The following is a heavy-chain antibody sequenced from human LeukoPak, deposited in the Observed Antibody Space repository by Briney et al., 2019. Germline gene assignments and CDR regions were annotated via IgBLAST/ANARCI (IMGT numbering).Heavy chain of an antibody. CDR3: ARAPSSLGYCRGGSCYSGAEYFQH. V-gene: IGHV3-30*16. CDR1: GFTFSSYA. J-gene: IGHJ1*01. CDR2: ISYDGNNK. D-gene: IGHD2-15*01. Sequence: PGRSLSRSCAAYGFTFSSYAMHWVRQAQGKGLEWWAVISYDGNNKYYADYVKGRFTIARDNSKNTLYLQMNSPRVEDTAVYYCARAPSSLGYCRGGSCYSGAEYFQHWGQGTLVTVSS.